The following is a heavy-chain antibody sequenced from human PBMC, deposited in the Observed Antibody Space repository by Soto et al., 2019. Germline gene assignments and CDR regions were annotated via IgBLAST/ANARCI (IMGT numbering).Heavy chain of an antibody. CDR3: ARAWGPTGPNTDEVFWFDP. D-gene: IGHD7-27*01. J-gene: IGHJ5*02. V-gene: IGHV4-61*01. Sequence: PSETLSLTCTVSGGSVSSCSYYWSWIRQPPGKGLEWIGYIYYSGSTNYNPSLKSRVTISVDTSKNQFSLKLSSVTAADTAVYYCARAWGPTGPNTDEVFWFDPWGQGTLVTVSS. CDR1: GGSVSSCSYY. CDR2: IYYSGST.